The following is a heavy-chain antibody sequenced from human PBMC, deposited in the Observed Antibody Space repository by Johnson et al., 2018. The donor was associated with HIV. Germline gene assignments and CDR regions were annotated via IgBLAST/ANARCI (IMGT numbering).Heavy chain of an antibody. J-gene: IGHJ3*02. D-gene: IGHD1-26*01. CDR2: ISYDGSNK. CDR1: GFTFSSYP. Sequence: QVQLVESGGGVVQPGRSLRLSCAASGFTFSSYPMHWVRQAPGKGLEWVTLISYDGSNKYYADSVKGRFTISRDNSKNTMYLQMNSLRAGDTAVYYCARAGVGAGAFDIWGQGTMVTVSS. CDR3: ARAGVGAGAFDI. V-gene: IGHV3-30*04.